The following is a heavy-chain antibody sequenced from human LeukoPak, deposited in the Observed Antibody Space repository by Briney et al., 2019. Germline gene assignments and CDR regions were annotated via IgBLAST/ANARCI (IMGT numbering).Heavy chain of an antibody. CDR1: GYTFSGNY. D-gene: IGHD2-2*01. V-gene: IGHV1-2*02. Sequence: GASVKVSCKASGYTFSGNYIQWVRQAPGQGLEWMGWINPNNGGTNYAQKFQGRVTMTRDTSISTAYMELSRLRSDDTAVYYCARSPPRYCSSTSCYVWFDPWGQGTLVTVSS. CDR3: ARSPPRYCSSTSCYVWFDP. J-gene: IGHJ5*02. CDR2: INPNNGGT.